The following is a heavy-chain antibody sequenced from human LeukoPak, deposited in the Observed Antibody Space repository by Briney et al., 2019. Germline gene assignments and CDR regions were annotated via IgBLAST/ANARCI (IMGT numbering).Heavy chain of an antibody. CDR3: ASRENTMIVVSAFDI. Sequence: ASVKVSCKASGYTFTSYDINWVRQATGQGLEWMGWMNPNSGNTGYAQKFQGRVTITRNTSISTAYMELSSLRSEDTAVYYCASRENTMIVVSAFDIWGQGTMVTVSS. V-gene: IGHV1-8*03. CDR1: GYTFTSYD. J-gene: IGHJ3*02. CDR2: MNPNSGNT. D-gene: IGHD3-22*01.